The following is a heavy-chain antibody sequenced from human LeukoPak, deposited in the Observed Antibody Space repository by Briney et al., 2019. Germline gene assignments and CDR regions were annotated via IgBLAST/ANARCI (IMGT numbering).Heavy chain of an antibody. J-gene: IGHJ4*02. CDR1: GGSISSYY. V-gene: IGHV4-59*01. Sequence: PSETLSLTCTVSGGSISSYYWSWIRQPPGKGLEWIGYIYYSGSTNYNPSLKSRVTISVDTSKNQFSLKLSSVTAADTAVYYCARDRYYYDSSGYYYDYWGQGTLVTVSS. D-gene: IGHD3-22*01. CDR2: IYYSGST. CDR3: ARDRYYYDSSGYYYDY.